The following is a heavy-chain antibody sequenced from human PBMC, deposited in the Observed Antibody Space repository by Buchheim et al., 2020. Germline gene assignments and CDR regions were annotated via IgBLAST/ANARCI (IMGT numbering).Heavy chain of an antibody. CDR3: AKGSGLVVISRCDY. D-gene: IGHD3-22*01. J-gene: IGHJ4*02. V-gene: IGHV3-23*01. CDR1: GFTFSSYA. Sequence: EVQLLESGGGLVQPGGSLRLSCAASGFTFSSYAMSWVRQAPGKGLEWVSGISGSGGNTFYADSVKGRFTISRDNSKNTVHLQMDSLRAEDTAVYHCAKGSGLVVISRCDYWGQGTL. CDR2: ISGSGGNT.